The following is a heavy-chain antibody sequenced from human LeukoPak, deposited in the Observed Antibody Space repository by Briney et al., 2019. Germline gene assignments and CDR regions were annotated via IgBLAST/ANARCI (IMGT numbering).Heavy chain of an antibody. V-gene: IGHV3-30-3*01. CDR2: ISYDGSNK. D-gene: IGHD6-13*01. CDR1: GFTFSSYA. CDR3: ARDSYSSSWYSLFDY. J-gene: IGHJ4*02. Sequence: GGSLRLSCAVSGFTFSSYAMHWVRQAPGKGLEWVAVISYDGSNKYYADSVKGRFTISRDNSKNTLYLQMNSLRAEDTAVYYCARDSYSSSWYSLFDYWGQGTLVTVSS.